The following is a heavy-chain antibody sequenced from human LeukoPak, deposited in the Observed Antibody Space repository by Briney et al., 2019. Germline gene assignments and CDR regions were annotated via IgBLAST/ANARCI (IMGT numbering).Heavy chain of an antibody. D-gene: IGHD3-9*01. CDR1: GGSISSGSYY. V-gene: IGHV4-61*02. Sequence: SQTLSLTCTVSGGSISSGSYYWSWIRQPAGKGLEWIGRIYTSGSTNYNPSLKRRVTISVDTSKNQFSLKLSSVTAADTAVYYCARESVELRYFDWLSTAAFYYYYMDVWGKGTTVTISS. J-gene: IGHJ6*03. CDR2: IYTSGST. CDR3: ARESVELRYFDWLSTAAFYYYYMDV.